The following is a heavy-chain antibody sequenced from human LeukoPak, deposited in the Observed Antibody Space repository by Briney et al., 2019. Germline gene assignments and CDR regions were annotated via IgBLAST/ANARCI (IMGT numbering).Heavy chain of an antibody. Sequence: PGGSLRLSCAASGFTLSSYAMSWVRQARGKGVEGVSDISGSGGSTYYAASVKGRFTISRDNSKNTLYLQMNSLRAEDTAVYYCAKERERVLRYFDWLPTFDYWGQGTLVTVS. CDR3: AKERERVLRYFDWLPTFDY. CDR1: GFTLSSYA. D-gene: IGHD3-9*01. V-gene: IGHV3-23*01. J-gene: IGHJ4*02. CDR2: ISGSGGST.